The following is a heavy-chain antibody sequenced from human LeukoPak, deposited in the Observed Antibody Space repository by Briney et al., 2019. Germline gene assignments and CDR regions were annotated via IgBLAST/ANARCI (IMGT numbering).Heavy chain of an antibody. J-gene: IGHJ4*02. D-gene: IGHD2-21*02. CDR2: INWNGGST. CDR1: GFTFSSYA. V-gene: IGHV3-20*04. CDR3: ARGGIVVVTADLDLDY. Sequence: GGSLRLSCAASGFTFSSYAMSWVRQAPGKGLEWVSGINWNGGSTGYADSVKGRFTISRDNAKNSLYLQMNSLRAEDTALYYCARGGIVVVTADLDLDYWGQGTLVTVSS.